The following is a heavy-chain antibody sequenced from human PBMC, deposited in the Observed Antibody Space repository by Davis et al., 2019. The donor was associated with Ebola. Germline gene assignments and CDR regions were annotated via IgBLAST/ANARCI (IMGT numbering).Heavy chain of an antibody. D-gene: IGHD4-23*01. CDR3: ARRERWRGWFDP. V-gene: IGHV4-30-4*08. CDR1: GGSISSGDYY. CDR2: IYYSGST. Sequence: PSETLSLTCTVSGGSISSGDYYWSWIRQPPGKGLEWIGCIYYSGSTTYNPSLKSRVTISVDTSKNQFSLKLSSVTAADTAVYYCARRERWRGWFDPWGQGTLVTVSS. J-gene: IGHJ5*02.